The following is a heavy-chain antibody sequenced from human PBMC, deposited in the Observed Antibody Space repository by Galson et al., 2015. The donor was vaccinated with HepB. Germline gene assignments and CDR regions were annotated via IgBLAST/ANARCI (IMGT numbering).Heavy chain of an antibody. CDR2: INTNTGNP. V-gene: IGHV7-4-1*02. J-gene: IGHJ5*02. Sequence: SVKVSCKASGYTFTSYAMNWVRQAPGQGLEWMGWINTNTGNPTYAQGFTGRFVFSLDTSVSTAYLQISSLKAEDTAVYYCAREGLIAVAERTDNWFDPWGQGTLVTVSS. CDR1: GYTFTSYA. CDR3: AREGLIAVAERTDNWFDP. D-gene: IGHD6-19*01.